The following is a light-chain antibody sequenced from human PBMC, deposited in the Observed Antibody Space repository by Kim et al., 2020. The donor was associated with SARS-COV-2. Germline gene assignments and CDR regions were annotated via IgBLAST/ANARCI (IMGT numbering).Light chain of an antibody. Sequence: LTLSSPPSRGCLAITYLQLYQHRPRSAPTPVIYADNHSPSAVPSPFSGSIYTSSNSASLTISGLKTEDEADYYCQSYFATPQDVVFGGGTQLTVL. J-gene: IGLJ2*01. CDR3: QSYFATPQDVV. CDR1: RGCLAITY. V-gene: IGLV6-57*03. CDR2: ADN.